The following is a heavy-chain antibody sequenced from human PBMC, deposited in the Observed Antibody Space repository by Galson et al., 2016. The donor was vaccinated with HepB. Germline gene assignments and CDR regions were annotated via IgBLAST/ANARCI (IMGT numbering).Heavy chain of an antibody. D-gene: IGHD3-22*01. CDR3: ARGFYDSGGKRLDY. V-gene: IGHV1-2*02. J-gene: IGHJ4*02. Sequence: SVKVSCKASGYTFTDYYLHRVRKAPGQGPEWMGWINPNSGGTNYAQKFQGRITMTRDTSISTVYMEVSRLRSDDTAVYYCARGFYDSGGKRLDYWGQGTLVTVSS. CDR2: INPNSGGT. CDR1: GYTFTDYY.